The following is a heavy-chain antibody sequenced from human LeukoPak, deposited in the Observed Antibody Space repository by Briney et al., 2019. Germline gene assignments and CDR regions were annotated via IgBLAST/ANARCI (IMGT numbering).Heavy chain of an antibody. D-gene: IGHD7-27*01. CDR1: GGSISSYY. Sequence: SETLSLTCTVSGGSISSYYWSWIRQPAGKGLEWIGRIYTSRSTNYNPSLKSRVTMSVDTSKNQFSLKLSSVTAADTAVYYCAREGANWGSANAFDIWGQGTMVTVSS. V-gene: IGHV4-4*07. J-gene: IGHJ3*02. CDR3: AREGANWGSANAFDI. CDR2: IYTSRST.